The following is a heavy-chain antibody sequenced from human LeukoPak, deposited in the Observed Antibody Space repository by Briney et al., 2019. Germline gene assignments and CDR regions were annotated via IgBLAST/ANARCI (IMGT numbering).Heavy chain of an antibody. CDR1: GGSISSYY. V-gene: IGHV4-59*08. J-gene: IGHJ4*02. CDR2: IYYSGST. CDR3: ARLYSSSFPSY. Sequence: SETLSLTCTVSGGSISSYYWSWLWQPPGKGLEWIGYIYYSGSTNYNPSLKSRVTISVDTSKNQFSLKLSSVTAADTAVYYCARLYSSSFPSYWGQGTLVTVSS. D-gene: IGHD6-6*01.